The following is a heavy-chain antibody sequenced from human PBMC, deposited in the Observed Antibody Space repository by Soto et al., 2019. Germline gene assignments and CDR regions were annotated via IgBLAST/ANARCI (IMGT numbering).Heavy chain of an antibody. CDR1: GFSVISTGEG. D-gene: IGHD2-21*01. V-gene: IGHV2-5*02. Sequence: QITLKESGPPLVKPTQTLTLTCTFSGFSVISTGEGVGFIRQPPGKALEWLALLYWDDDKRYSPSLKSRLTITKDTSKNQVVLTMTNMDPVDTATYYCPHRRKAQIVATVFDYWGQGTLVTVSS. CDR2: LYWDDDK. CDR3: PHRRKAQIVATVFDY. J-gene: IGHJ4*02.